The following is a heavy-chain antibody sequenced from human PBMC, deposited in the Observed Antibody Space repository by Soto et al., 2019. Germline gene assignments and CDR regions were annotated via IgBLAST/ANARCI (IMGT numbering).Heavy chain of an antibody. V-gene: IGHV2-5*02. Sequence: SGPTLVNPTQTLTLTCTFSGFSLSTSGVGVGWIRQSPGEALEWLAVIYGDDNKRYSPSLKSRLIITKDTSKNQVVLTMTNMDPVDTATYYCALRLREYCGSTSSYDYWGQGTQVTVSS. CDR1: GFSLSTSGVG. CDR3: ALRLREYCGSTSSYDY. J-gene: IGHJ4*02. D-gene: IGHD2-2*01. CDR2: IYGDDNK.